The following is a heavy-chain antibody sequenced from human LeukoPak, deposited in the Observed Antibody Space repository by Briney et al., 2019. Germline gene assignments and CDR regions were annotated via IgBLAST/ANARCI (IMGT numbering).Heavy chain of an antibody. CDR1: GGTFSSYA. D-gene: IGHD3-10*01. J-gene: IGHJ4*02. V-gene: IGHV1-69*13. Sequence: SVKVSCKASGGTFSSYAISWVRQAPGQGLEWMGGIIPIFGTANYAQKFQGRVTITADESTSTAYMELSSLRSEDTAVYYCARVAGDGYYFDYWGQGTLVTVSS. CDR3: ARVAGDGYYFDY. CDR2: IIPIFGTA.